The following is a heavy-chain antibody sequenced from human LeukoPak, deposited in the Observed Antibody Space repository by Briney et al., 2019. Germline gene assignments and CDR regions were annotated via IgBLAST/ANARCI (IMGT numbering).Heavy chain of an antibody. J-gene: IGHJ4*02. V-gene: IGHV3-48*03. CDR1: GFTFSSYE. CDR3: AREGSGWYYFDY. Sequence: GGSLRLSCAASGFTFSSYEMNWVRQAPGKGLEWVSYISSSGSTIYNADSVKGRFTISRDNAENSLYLQMNSLRAEDTAVYYCAREGSGWYYFDYWGQGTLVTVSS. D-gene: IGHD6-19*01. CDR2: ISSSGSTI.